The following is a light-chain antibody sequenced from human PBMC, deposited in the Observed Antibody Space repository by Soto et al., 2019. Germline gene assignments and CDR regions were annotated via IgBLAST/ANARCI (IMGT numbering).Light chain of an antibody. V-gene: IGKV3-11*01. CDR3: QHRASWPIS. J-gene: IGKJ4*01. Sequence: EIVLTQAPATLSLSPGERATLSCRASQSVGRFVAWYQQKPGQAPRLLTYETPTRATGIPVRFSGSGSGTDFSLTISGLDPEDFALYYCQHRASWPISFGGGTKVEIK. CDR1: QSVGRF. CDR2: ETP.